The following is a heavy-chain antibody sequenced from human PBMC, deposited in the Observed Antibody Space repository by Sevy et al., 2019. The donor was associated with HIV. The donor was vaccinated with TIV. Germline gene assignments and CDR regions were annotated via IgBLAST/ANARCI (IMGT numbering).Heavy chain of an antibody. CDR2: ISYDGSHK. Sequence: GGSLRLSCAASGFIFGSYAMNWVRQAPGKGLEWVAVISYDGSHKYYADSVKGRFTISRDSSKNTLYLQMHSLRTDDTAVYYCARDRGSSWSSFDYWGQGTLVTVSS. CDR3: ARDRGSSWSSFDY. D-gene: IGHD6-13*01. J-gene: IGHJ4*02. CDR1: GFIFGSYA. V-gene: IGHV3-30-3*01.